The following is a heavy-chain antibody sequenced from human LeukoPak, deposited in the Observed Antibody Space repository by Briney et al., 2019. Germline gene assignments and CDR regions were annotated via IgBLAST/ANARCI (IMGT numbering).Heavy chain of an antibody. J-gene: IGHJ3*02. CDR2: IYSGGST. V-gene: IGHV3-53*04. CDR1: GFTVSSNY. D-gene: IGHD6-19*01. CDR3: ASSSGWYGDAFDI. Sequence: PGGSLRLSCAASGFTVSSNYMSWVRQAPGKGLEWVSVIYSGGSTYYADSVKGRFTISRRNSKNTLYLQMNSLRAEDTAVYYCASSSGWYGDAFDIWGQGTMVTVSS.